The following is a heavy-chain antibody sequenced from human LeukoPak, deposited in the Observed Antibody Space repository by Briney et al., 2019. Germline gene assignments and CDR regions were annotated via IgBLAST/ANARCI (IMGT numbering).Heavy chain of an antibody. V-gene: IGHV1-58*01. Sequence: GASVKVSCKASGFTFSSSAVQWVRQARGQRLERIGWIVVGSGNINYAQKFQERVTISRDMSTSTVHMELSSLRSEDMAVYYCAAATGATVGSYAFDIWGQGTMVTVSS. CDR3: AAATGATVGSYAFDI. CDR2: IVVGSGNI. J-gene: IGHJ3*02. CDR1: GFTFSSSA. D-gene: IGHD1-26*01.